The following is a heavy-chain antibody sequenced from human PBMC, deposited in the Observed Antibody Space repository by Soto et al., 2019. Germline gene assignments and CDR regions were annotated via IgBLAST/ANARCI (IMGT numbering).Heavy chain of an antibody. CDR2: ISWNSGSI. J-gene: IGHJ4*02. D-gene: IGHD3-9*01. CDR1: GFTFDDYA. CDR3: AKDYDILTGYFDY. V-gene: IGHV3-9*01. Sequence: PGGSLRLSCAASGFTFDDYAMHWVRQAPGKGLEWVSGISWNSGSIGYADSVKGRFTISRDNAKNSLYLQMNSLRAEDTALYYCAKDYDILTGYFDYWGQGTLVTVSS.